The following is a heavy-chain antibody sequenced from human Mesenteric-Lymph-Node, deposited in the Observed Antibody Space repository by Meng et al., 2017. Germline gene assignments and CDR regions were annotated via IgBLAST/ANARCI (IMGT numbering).Heavy chain of an antibody. J-gene: IGHJ6*01. V-gene: IGHV1-58*01. CDR3: VADRGYTYDPTYYNYNQMDV. Sequence: SVKVPCKASGFTFSSSAVQWVRQARGHPLEWIGRIVVGSNNVASEQKFQDRVTITRNMSTSTAYMELSSLRSEDSAVYYCVADRGYTYDPTYYNYNQMDVWGQGNTVNGAS. D-gene: IGHD5-18*01. CDR1: GFTFSSSA. CDR2: IVVGSNNV.